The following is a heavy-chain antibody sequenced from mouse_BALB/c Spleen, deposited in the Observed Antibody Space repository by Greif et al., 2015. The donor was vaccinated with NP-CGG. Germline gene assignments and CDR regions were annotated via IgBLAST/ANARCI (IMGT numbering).Heavy chain of an antibody. CDR1: GFNIKDYY. CDR3: ARRRFYYFDY. Sequence: VQLKESGAELVRPGALVKLSCKASGFNIKDYYMHWVKQRPEQGLEWIGWIDPENGNTIYDPKFQGKASITADTSSNTAYLQLSSLTSEDTAVYYCARRRFYYFDYWGQGTTLTVSS. J-gene: IGHJ2*01. V-gene: IGHV14-1*02. CDR2: IDPENGNT.